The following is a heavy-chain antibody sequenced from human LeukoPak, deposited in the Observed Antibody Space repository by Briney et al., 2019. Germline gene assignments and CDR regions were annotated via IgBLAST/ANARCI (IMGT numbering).Heavy chain of an antibody. CDR1: GYTFTNYG. V-gene: IGHV1-18*01. CDR3: ARGSGYYDLSTQSQGWFDP. D-gene: IGHD3-9*01. J-gene: IGHJ5*02. CDR2: ISAHNVNT. Sequence: ASLKVSCKASGYTFTNYGISWVRQTPGQGLEWMGWISAHNVNTIYAPKFQGRVTMTTDTSTSTAFMDLRSLRSDDTAMYYCARGSGYYDLSTQSQGWFDPWGQGTLVTVSS.